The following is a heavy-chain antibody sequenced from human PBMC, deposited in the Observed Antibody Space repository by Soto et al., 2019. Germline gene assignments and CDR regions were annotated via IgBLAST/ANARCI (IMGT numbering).Heavy chain of an antibody. CDR1: GCTLTELS. J-gene: IGHJ4*02. Sequence: ASVKVACKVSGCTLTELSMHWVLQAPGKGLEWMGGFDPEDGETIYAQKFQGRVTMTEDTSTDTAYMELSSLRSEDTAVYYCATGPIVVVPAAIASPFDYWGQGTLVTVSS. CDR2: FDPEDGET. V-gene: IGHV1-24*01. D-gene: IGHD2-2*01. CDR3: ATGPIVVVPAAIASPFDY.